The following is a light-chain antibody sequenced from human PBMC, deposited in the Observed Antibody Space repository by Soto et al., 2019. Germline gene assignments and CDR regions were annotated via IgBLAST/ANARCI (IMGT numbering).Light chain of an antibody. CDR3: CSSGGSPTYV. J-gene: IGLJ1*01. Sequence: QSALTQPASVSGSPGQSITISCTGTSSNVGSYKLVSWYQQHPGKAPKLMIFEVNKRPSGVSNRFSGSKSGNTASLTISGLKVQEEADYYCCSSGGSPTYVFGTGTKHTVL. CDR1: SSNVGSYKL. V-gene: IGLV2-23*02. CDR2: EVN.